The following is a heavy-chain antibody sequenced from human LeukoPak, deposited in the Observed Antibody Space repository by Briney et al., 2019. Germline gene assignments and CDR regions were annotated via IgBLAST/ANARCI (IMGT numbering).Heavy chain of an antibody. J-gene: IGHJ4*02. V-gene: IGHV3-23*01. CDR1: GFTFSSYA. D-gene: IGHD3-10*01. CDR2: ISGSGGST. Sequence: GGSLRLSCAASGFTFSSYAMSWVRQAPGKGLEWVSAISGSGGSTYYADSVKGRFTISRDNSKNTLYLQMNRLRAEDTAVYYCAKDLGYYYGSGSSDYWGQGTLVTVSS. CDR3: AKDLGYYYGSGSSDY.